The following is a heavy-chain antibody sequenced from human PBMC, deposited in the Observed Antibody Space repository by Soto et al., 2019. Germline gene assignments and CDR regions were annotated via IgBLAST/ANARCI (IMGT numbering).Heavy chain of an antibody. CDR1: GYSFTTYY. CDR2: INASGGST. Sequence: QVQLVQSGAEVKKPGASMKVSCKASGYSFTTYYMHWVRQAPGQGLEWMGIINASGGSTRYAQKFPGRVTMTRDTSTSTVYMELSSLRSEDTAVYYCARAQGTAVHFDYWGQGTLVTVSS. J-gene: IGHJ4*02. CDR3: ARAQGTAVHFDY. V-gene: IGHV1-46*03. D-gene: IGHD6-19*01.